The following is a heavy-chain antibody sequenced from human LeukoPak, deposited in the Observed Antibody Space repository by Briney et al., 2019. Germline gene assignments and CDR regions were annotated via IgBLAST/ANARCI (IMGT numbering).Heavy chain of an antibody. D-gene: IGHD4-23*01. Sequence: SVKVSCKASGGTFSSYAISWVRQAPGQGLEWMGRIIPILGIANYAQKFQGRVTITADKSTSTAYMELSSLRSEDTAVYYCARDLVVTPGLFDYWGQGTLVTVSS. J-gene: IGHJ4*02. CDR2: IIPILGIA. CDR1: GGTFSSYA. V-gene: IGHV1-69*04. CDR3: ARDLVVTPGLFDY.